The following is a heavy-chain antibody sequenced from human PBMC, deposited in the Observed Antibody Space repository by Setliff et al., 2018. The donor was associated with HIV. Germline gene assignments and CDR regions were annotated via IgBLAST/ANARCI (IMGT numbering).Heavy chain of an antibody. CDR1: GASISSHY. V-gene: IGHV4-59*11. Sequence: SETLSLTCTVSGASISSHYWSWIRQPPLKGLEWIGYIYYSGGAYYNPSLKSRVSLSIDSSKNQISLDLTSVTAADTALYYCARSDQYGSGTSLPFDCFDLWGLGTMVTVSS. J-gene: IGHJ3*01. CDR3: ARSDQYGSGTSLPFDCFDL. D-gene: IGHD3-10*01. CDR2: IYYSGGA.